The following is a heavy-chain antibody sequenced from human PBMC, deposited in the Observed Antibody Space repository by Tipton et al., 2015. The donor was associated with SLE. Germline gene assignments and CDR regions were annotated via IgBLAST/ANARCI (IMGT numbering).Heavy chain of an antibody. CDR1: GFTFSSYA. J-gene: IGHJ4*02. Sequence: SLRLSCAASGFTFSSYAMHWVRQAPGKGLEWVAVISYDGSNKYYADSVKGRFTISRDNAKNSLYLQMNSLRAEDTAVYYCALHSSGWYGGWDYWGQGTLVTVSS. V-gene: IGHV3-30*04. CDR3: ALHSSGWYGGWDY. D-gene: IGHD6-19*01. CDR2: ISYDGSNK.